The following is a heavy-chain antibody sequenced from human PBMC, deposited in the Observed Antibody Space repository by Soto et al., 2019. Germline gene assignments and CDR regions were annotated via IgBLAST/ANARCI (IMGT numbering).Heavy chain of an antibody. V-gene: IGHV3-30-3*01. Sequence: GGSLRLSCAASGFTFSSYAMHWVRQAPGKGLEWVAVISYDGSNKYYAGSVKGRFTISRDNSKNTLYLQMNSLRAEDTAVYYCARELSHYDSEFDYWGQGTLVTVSS. CDR2: ISYDGSNK. D-gene: IGHD3-3*01. J-gene: IGHJ4*02. CDR3: ARELSHYDSEFDY. CDR1: GFTFSSYA.